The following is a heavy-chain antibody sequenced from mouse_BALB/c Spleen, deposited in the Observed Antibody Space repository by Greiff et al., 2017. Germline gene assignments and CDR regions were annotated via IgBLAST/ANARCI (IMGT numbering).Heavy chain of an antibody. CDR2: ISNLAYSI. V-gene: IGHV5-15*02. CDR1: GFTFSDYG. J-gene: IGHJ2*01. Sequence: DVMLVESGGGLVQPGGSRKLSCAASGFTFSDYGMAWVRQAPGKGPEWVAFISNLAYSIYYADTVTGRFTISRENAKNTLYLEMSSLRSEDTAMYYCARDNDYFDYWGQGTTLTVSS. CDR3: ARDNDYFDY. D-gene: IGHD2-3*01.